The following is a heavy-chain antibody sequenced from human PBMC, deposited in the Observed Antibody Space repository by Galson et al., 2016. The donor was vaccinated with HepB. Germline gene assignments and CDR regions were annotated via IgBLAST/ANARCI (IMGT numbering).Heavy chain of an antibody. Sequence: WVRQAPGKGLEWVSAISGSGGSTYYADSVKGRFTISADKSTSTAYLQWSSLKASDTAIYYCAAAGISGHYYFDFWGQGTLVTVSS. D-gene: IGHD6-13*01. CDR2: ISGSGGST. CDR3: AAAGISGHYYFDF. V-gene: IGHV3-23*01. J-gene: IGHJ4*02.